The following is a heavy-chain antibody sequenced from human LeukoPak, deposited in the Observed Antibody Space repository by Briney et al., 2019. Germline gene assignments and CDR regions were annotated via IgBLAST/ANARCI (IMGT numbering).Heavy chain of an antibody. CDR1: GGSISSYY. D-gene: IGHD3-3*01. J-gene: IGHJ6*02. CDR2: IYYSGST. Sequence: SETLPLTCTVSGGSISSYYWSWIRQPPGKGLEWIGYIYYSGSTNYNPSLKSRVTISVDTSKNQFSLKLSSVTAADTAVYYCARAQPYYDFWSGYFPPSYYYGMDVWGQGTTVTVSS. V-gene: IGHV4-59*01. CDR3: ARAQPYYDFWSGYFPPSYYYGMDV.